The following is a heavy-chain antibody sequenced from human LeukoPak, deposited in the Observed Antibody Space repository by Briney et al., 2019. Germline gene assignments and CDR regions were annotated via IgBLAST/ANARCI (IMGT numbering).Heavy chain of an antibody. J-gene: IGHJ4*02. D-gene: IGHD6-19*01. V-gene: IGHV4-39*07. CDR1: GDSFTSVTDY. CDR3: AGERGEEYSTGRYKPNYFYN. CDR2: GDYSGGT. Sequence: SETLSLTCTVSGDSFTSVTDYWAWIRQPPGKGLEWIASGDYSGGTYYNPSLESRVAISADMSKNQISLKLTSVTGADTAVYYCAGERGEEYSTGRYKPNYFYNWGQGIRVTVSS.